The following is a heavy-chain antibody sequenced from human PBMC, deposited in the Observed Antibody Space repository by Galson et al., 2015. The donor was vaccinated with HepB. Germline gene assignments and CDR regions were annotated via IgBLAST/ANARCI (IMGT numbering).Heavy chain of an antibody. CDR2: ISSDSAYM. D-gene: IGHD7-27*01. CDR1: GFRFSRYN. Sequence: SLRLSCATSGFRFSRYNMIWVRQAPGKGLEWVSSISSDSAYMYYADSVKGRFSISRDNAENSLYLQMNSLGTDDTAVYFCARDPPLGTPFDFWGQGTLVTVSS. J-gene: IGHJ4*02. V-gene: IGHV3-21*01. CDR3: ARDPPLGTPFDF.